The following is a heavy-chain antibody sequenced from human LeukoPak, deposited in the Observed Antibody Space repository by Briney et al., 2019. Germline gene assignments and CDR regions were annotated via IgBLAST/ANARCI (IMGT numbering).Heavy chain of an antibody. Sequence: SETLSLTHTVSGGSISRYYWRWIRQPPGKGLAWIGYISYSGSTNYKPSLTNRATIAVDTPNKQSSLTQTALTAAPTAGYYFGRDPASLTKGLDIWGQETLLTVSS. CDR1: GGSISRYY. CDR2: ISYSGST. D-gene: IGHD2-2*01. J-gene: IGHJ3*02. CDR3: GRDPASLTKGLDI. V-gene: IGHV4-59*01.